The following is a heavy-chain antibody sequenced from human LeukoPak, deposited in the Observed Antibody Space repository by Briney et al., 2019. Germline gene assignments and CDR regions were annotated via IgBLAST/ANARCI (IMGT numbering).Heavy chain of an antibody. V-gene: IGHV3-23*01. J-gene: IGHJ3*02. Sequence: GGSLRLSCAASGFTFSSYAMSWVRQAPGKGLEWVSAISGSGGSTYHADSVKGRFTISRDNSKNTLYLQMSSLRAEDTAVYYCAKGRTYLDAFDIWGQGTMVTVSS. CDR2: ISGSGGST. CDR1: GFTFSSYA. CDR3: AKGRTYLDAFDI.